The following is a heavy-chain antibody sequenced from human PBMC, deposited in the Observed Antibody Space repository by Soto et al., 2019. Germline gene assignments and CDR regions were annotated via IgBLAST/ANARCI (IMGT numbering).Heavy chain of an antibody. D-gene: IGHD6-19*01. CDR3: ARGGSGGYGLDL. V-gene: IGHV3-74*01. J-gene: IGHJ3*01. CDR1: GFTFSSYW. Sequence: EVQLVESGGGLVQPGGSLRLSCAASGFTFSSYWMHWVRQAPGKGLVWVSRINGGGSTTNYADSVKGRFTISRDNAENTLYLQVNSLTVEDTAVYYCARGGSGGYGLDLWGQGTVVTVSS. CDR2: INGGGSTT.